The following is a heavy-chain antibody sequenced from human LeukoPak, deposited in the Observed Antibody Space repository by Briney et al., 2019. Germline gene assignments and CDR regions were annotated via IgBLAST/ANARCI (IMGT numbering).Heavy chain of an antibody. CDR2: ISYDGSNK. CDR1: GFTFSSYG. J-gene: IGHJ5*02. Sequence: GRSLRLSCAASGFTFSSYGMHWVRQAPGKGLEWVAVISYDGSNKYYADSVKGRFTISRDNSKNTLYLQMNSLRAEDTAVYYCATNNWFDPWGQGTLVTVSS. CDR3: ATNNWFDP. V-gene: IGHV3-30*03.